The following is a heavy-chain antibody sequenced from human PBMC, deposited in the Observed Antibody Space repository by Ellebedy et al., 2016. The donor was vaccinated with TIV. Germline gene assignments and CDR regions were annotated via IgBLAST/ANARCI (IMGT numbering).Heavy chain of an antibody. D-gene: IGHD1-7*01. CDR1: GFTFSDYY. Sequence: GESLKISXAASGFTFSDYYMSWIRQAPGKGLEWVSVIYSGGSTYYADSVKGRFTISRDNAKNSLYLQMNSLRAEDTAVYYCARDGANWNYVHYYYYGMDVWGQGTTVTVSS. CDR3: ARDGANWNYVHYYYYGMDV. CDR2: IYSGGST. V-gene: IGHV3-66*01. J-gene: IGHJ6*02.